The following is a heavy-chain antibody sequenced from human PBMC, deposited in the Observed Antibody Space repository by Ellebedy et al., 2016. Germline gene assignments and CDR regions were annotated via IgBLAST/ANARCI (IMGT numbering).Heavy chain of an antibody. CDR1: RFNFRDQD. CDR2: VESDGNNK. CDR3: VKPRYDGTGTPFDD. D-gene: IGHD1-1*01. J-gene: IGHJ4*02. Sequence: GGSLRLSCAASRFNFRDQDIHWVRQAPGKGLEWVAIVESDGNNKIYAAAVRGRLSVSRDNFKDTVYLQMNALRADDTALYFCVKPRYDGTGTPFDDWGPGTRVTVSS. V-gene: IGHV3-33*08.